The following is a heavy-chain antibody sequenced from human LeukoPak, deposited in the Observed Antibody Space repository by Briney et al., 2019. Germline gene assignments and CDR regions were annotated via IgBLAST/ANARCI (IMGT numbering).Heavy chain of an antibody. V-gene: IGHV3-53*01. J-gene: IGHJ4*02. CDR1: DFSVNNNY. CDR2: MDNFGIK. CDR3: AGGKYYGSGTRPGYLGY. Sequence: GGSLRLACAASDFSVNNNYVDWVRQAPGKGLEWVSCMDNFGIKTYADSVQGRFTVSRDSSRNMVSLQMNSLRVEDTAVYYCAGGKYYGSGTRPGYLGYWGLGTMVTVSS. D-gene: IGHD3-10*01.